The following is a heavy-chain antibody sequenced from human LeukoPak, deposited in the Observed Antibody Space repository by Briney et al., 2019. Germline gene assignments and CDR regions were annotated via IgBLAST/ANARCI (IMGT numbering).Heavy chain of an antibody. CDR3: ARATYYYDSSGYYYYFDY. D-gene: IGHD3-22*01. Sequence: SVKVSCKASGGTFSSYAISWVRQAPGQGLEWMGGIIPIFGTANYAQKFQGRVTITADESTSTAYMELSSLRSEDTAVYYCARATYYYDSSGYYYYFDYWGQGTLVTVSS. V-gene: IGHV1-69*13. CDR2: IIPIFGTA. J-gene: IGHJ4*02. CDR1: GGTFSSYA.